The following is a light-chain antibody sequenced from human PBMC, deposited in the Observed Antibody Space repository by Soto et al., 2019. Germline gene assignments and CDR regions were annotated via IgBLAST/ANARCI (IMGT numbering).Light chain of an antibody. CDR3: QQRSSWPPA. CDR2: DAF. CDR1: QSISTS. V-gene: IGKV3-11*01. Sequence: DIVLTQSPATLSLSPGERATLSCRASQSISTSLAWYQQKPGQAPRLLINDAFNRATGIPARFSGSGSGTDFTLTISSLEPDDFAVYYGQQRSSWPPAFGQGTKVEI. J-gene: IGKJ1*01.